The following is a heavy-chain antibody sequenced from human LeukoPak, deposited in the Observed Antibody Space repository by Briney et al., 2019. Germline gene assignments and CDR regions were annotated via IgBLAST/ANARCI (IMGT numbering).Heavy chain of an antibody. J-gene: IGHJ4*02. D-gene: IGHD6-13*01. CDR1: GGSFSGYY. V-gene: IGHV4-34*01. Sequence: PSETLSLTCAVYGGSFSGYYWSWIRQPPGKVLEWIGEINHSGSTNYNPSLKSRVTISVDTSKNQFSLKLSSVTAADTAVYYCARGPYSSRHFDYWGQGTLVTVSS. CDR2: INHSGST. CDR3: ARGPYSSRHFDY.